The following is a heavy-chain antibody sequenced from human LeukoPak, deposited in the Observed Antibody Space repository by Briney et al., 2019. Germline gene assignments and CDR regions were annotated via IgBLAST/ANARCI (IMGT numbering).Heavy chain of an antibody. CDR3: AREFRTPTWSYDAFDL. D-gene: IGHD4-23*01. J-gene: IGHJ3*01. V-gene: IGHV1-2*02. Sequence: ASVKVSCKASGYTFTGCYMHWVRQAPGQGLEWVGWIKPSTGGTNYAQKFQGRVSMTSDTSNSTSYMEVSRLITDDTAVYYCAREFRTPTWSYDAFDLWGQGTMVTVSS. CDR1: GYTFTGCY. CDR2: IKPSTGGT.